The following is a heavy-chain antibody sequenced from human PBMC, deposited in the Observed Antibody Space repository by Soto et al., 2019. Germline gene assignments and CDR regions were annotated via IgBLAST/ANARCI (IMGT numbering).Heavy chain of an antibody. Sequence: GASVKVSCKASGYTFTSYYIHWVRQAPGQRLEWMGRINASGGSTRYSQKFQDRVTITRDTSTSTAYMELSSLRSEDTAVYYCARDLGGWPDYWGQGTLVTVSS. CDR2: INASGGST. D-gene: IGHD6-19*01. J-gene: IGHJ4*02. CDR3: ARDLGGWPDY. V-gene: IGHV1-46*01. CDR1: GYTFTSYY.